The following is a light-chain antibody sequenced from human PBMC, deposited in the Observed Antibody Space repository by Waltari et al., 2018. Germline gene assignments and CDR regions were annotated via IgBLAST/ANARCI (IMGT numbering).Light chain of an antibody. Sequence: QSALTQPCPGAGVSGPATPILFTGTSRDGGGFYLVSWYQQHPGKAPKLMIYEVSNRPSGVSNRFSGSKSGNTASLTISGLQAEDEADYYCSSYTSSSTFVVFGGGTKLTVL. J-gene: IGLJ2*01. V-gene: IGLV2-14*01. CDR1: SRDGGGFYL. CDR2: EVS. CDR3: SSYTSSSTFVV.